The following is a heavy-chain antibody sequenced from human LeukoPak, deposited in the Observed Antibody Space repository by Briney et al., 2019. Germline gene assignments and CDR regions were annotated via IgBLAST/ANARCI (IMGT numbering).Heavy chain of an antibody. D-gene: IGHD3-10*01. CDR1: GGSISSYY. J-gene: IGHJ6*02. CDR3: ARVGTYYYGSGSYYGMDV. V-gene: IGHV4-59*01. Sequence: SETLSLTCTVSGGSISSYYWSWIRQPPGKGLEWIGYIYYSGSTNYNPSLKSRVTISVDTSKNQFSLKLSSVTAADTAVYYCARVGTYYYGSGSYYGMDVWGQGTTVTVSS. CDR2: IYYSGST.